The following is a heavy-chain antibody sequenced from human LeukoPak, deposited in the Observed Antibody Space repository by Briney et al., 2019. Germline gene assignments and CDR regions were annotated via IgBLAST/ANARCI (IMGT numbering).Heavy chain of an antibody. Sequence: ASVKVSCKASGYTFTGYYMHWVRQAPGQGLEWMGWINPNSGGTNYAQKFQGRVTMTRDTSISTAYMELSRLRSEDTAVYYCARDSYYDSSGPDYWGQGTLVTVSS. V-gene: IGHV1-2*02. CDR1: GYTFTGYY. D-gene: IGHD3-22*01. CDR3: ARDSYYDSSGPDY. J-gene: IGHJ4*02. CDR2: INPNSGGT.